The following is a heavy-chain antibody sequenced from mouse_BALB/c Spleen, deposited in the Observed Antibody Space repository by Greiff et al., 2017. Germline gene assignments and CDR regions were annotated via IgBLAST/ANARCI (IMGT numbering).Heavy chain of an antibody. V-gene: IGHV5-17*02. CDR3: AREGTRLPPLDY. Sequence: EVQVVESGGGLVQPGGSRKLSCAASGFTFSSFGMHWVRQAPEKGLEWVAYISSGSSTIYYADTVKGRFTISRDNPKNTLFLQMTSLRSEDTAMYYCAREGTRLPPLDYWGQGTTLTVSS. CDR2: ISSGSSTI. D-gene: IGHD5-5*01. J-gene: IGHJ2*01. CDR1: GFTFSSFG.